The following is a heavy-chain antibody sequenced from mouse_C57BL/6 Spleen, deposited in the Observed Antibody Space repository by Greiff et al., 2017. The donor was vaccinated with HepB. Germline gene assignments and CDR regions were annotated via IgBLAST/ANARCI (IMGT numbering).Heavy chain of an antibody. CDR3: ARSDPITTVVARYYAMDY. CDR2: IHPNSGST. CDR1: GYTFTSYW. J-gene: IGHJ4*01. Sequence: QVQLQQPGAELVKPGASVKLSCKASGYTFTSYWMHWVKQRPGQGLEWIGMIHPNSGSTNYNEKFKSKATLTVDKSSSTAYMQLSSLTSEDSAVYYCARSDPITTVVARYYAMDYWGQGTSVTVSS. V-gene: IGHV1-64*01. D-gene: IGHD1-1*01.